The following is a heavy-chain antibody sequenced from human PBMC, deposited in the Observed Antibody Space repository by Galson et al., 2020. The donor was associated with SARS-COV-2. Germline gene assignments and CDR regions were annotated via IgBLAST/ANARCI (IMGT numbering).Heavy chain of an antibody. Sequence: GGSLRLSCAASGFTFSSYGMHWVRQAPGKGLEWVAAIWYDGSNKYYADSVKGRFTISRDNSKNTLYLQMNSLRAEDTAVYYCARDGGGRLWCGAFDDWGEGTRVTVSS. V-gene: IGHV3-33*01. CDR1: GFTFSSYG. J-gene: IGHJ4*02. CDR2: IWYDGSNK. CDR3: ARDGGGRLWCGAFDD. D-gene: IGHD3-10*01.